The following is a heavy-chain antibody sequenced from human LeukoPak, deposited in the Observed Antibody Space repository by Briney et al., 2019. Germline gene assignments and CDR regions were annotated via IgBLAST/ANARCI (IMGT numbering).Heavy chain of an antibody. Sequence: GGSLRLSCAVSGFTFSSHAMNWVRQAPGKGLEWIAGINIRSTGTYYADSVKGRFTISRDDSKNTLYLQMNTLSVEDTAVYYCAKLLGTMWPMWGLDVWGQGTTVTVFS. CDR2: INIRSTGT. CDR1: GFTFSSHA. D-gene: IGHD2-8*02. J-gene: IGHJ6*02. CDR3: AKLLGTMWPMWGLDV. V-gene: IGHV3-23*01.